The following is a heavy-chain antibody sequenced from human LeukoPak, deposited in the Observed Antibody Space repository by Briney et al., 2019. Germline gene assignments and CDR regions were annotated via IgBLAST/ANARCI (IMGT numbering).Heavy chain of an antibody. D-gene: IGHD6-13*01. J-gene: IGHJ4*02. Sequence: GGSLRLSCAASGFTFSSSWMSWVRQAPGKGLEWVANIKHDGSDEYFVDSVKGRFTISRDNAKNSLYLQMNSLRAEDTAVYYCARDKSRSLLDYWGQGTLVTVSS. CDR2: IKHDGSDE. CDR3: ARDKSRSLLDY. CDR1: GFTFSSSW. V-gene: IGHV3-7*05.